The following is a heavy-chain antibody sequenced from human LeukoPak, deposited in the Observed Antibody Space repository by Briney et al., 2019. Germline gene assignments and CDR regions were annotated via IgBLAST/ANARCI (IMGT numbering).Heavy chain of an antibody. CDR2: IKDDGSEK. J-gene: IGHJ4*02. V-gene: IGHV3-7*01. CDR1: GFKFSSHW. Sequence: GGSLRLSCAGSGFKFSSHWMNWVRQAPGKGLEWVASIKDDGSEKHYVDSVNGRFTISRDNAKNSLYLQMSSLRGEDTAVYYCARPFPTYSSSWYYVGYWGQGTLVTVSS. D-gene: IGHD6-13*01. CDR3: ARPFPTYSSSWYYVGY.